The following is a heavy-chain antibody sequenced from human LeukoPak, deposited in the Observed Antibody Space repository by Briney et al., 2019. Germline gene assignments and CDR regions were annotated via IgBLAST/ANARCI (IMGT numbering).Heavy chain of an antibody. Sequence: GESLQISCQGSGYSFSSYCIGWVRQMPGKGLEWMGIIYPGDSDTRNSPSFQGQVTISADKSISTAYLQWSSLKASDTAMYFCRRARIDGTFGGLKGTKTDAFDIWGQGTMVTVSS. CDR1: GYSFSSYC. CDR3: RRARIDGTFGGLKGTKTDAFDI. V-gene: IGHV5-51*01. J-gene: IGHJ3*02. D-gene: IGHD3-16*01. CDR2: IYPGDSDT.